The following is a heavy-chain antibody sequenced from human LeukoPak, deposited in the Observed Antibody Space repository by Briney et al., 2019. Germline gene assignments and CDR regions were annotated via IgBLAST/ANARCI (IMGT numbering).Heavy chain of an antibody. CDR3: ARGKIWSPVYLSH. Sequence: KSSETLSLTCTVSGYSISSGYYWGWIRQPPGKGLEWIGNIYSSGTTNYNPSLKSRVTTSMDTSKNQFSLKLSSVTAADTAVYYCARGKIWSPVYLSHWGQGTLVTVSS. CDR2: IYSSGTT. CDR1: GYSISSGYY. J-gene: IGHJ4*02. V-gene: IGHV4-38-2*02. D-gene: IGHD3-10*01.